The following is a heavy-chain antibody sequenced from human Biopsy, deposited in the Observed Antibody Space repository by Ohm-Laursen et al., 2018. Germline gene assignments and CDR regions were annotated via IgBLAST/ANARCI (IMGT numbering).Heavy chain of an antibody. Sequence: PGTLSLTCTVSGDSISRYYWSWIRQPPGKGLQWIGYIYYTGCTDYNPSLQSRATISVDTSNNHVSLRLRSVTPADTAIYYCARDRGCYTERTGPRCLDIWGRGTLVTVSS. CDR3: ARDRGCYTERTGPRCLDI. CDR2: IYYTGCT. CDR1: GDSISRYY. J-gene: IGHJ2*01. D-gene: IGHD1-14*01. V-gene: IGHV4-59*01.